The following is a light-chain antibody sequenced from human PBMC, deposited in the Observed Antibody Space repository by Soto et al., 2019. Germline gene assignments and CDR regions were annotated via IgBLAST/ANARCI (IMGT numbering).Light chain of an antibody. V-gene: IGKV3-11*01. CDR1: QSVSSY. CDR3: QQRSNWPPMYT. Sequence: ESVLTQAPATLSLSPGERATLSCRASQSVSSYLAWYQQKPGQAPRLLIYDASNRATGIPARFSGSGSGTDFTLTISSLEPEDFAVYYCQQRSNWPPMYTFGQGPKVAIK. J-gene: IGKJ2*01. CDR2: DAS.